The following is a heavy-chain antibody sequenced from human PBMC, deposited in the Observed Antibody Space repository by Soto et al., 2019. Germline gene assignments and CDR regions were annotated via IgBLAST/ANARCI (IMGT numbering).Heavy chain of an antibody. CDR2: TRNKANSYTT. D-gene: IGHD2-8*01. J-gene: IGHJ2*01. Sequence: GGSLRLSCAASGFTFSDHYMDWVRQAPGKGLDWVGRTRNKANSYTTEYAASVKGRFTISRDDSKNSLYLQMSSLKTEDTAVYYCARGYCSNGVCYRYFDLWGRGTLVTVSS. V-gene: IGHV3-72*01. CDR3: ARGYCSNGVCYRYFDL. CDR1: GFTFSDHY.